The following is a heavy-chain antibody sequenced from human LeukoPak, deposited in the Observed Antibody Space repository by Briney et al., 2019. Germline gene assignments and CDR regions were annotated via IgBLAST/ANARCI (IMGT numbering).Heavy chain of an antibody. CDR2: INQGGSEK. CDR1: GFTFSKYW. CDR3: ARDERPYGSGPCMDV. D-gene: IGHD3-10*01. Sequence: GGSLRLSCAASGFTFSKYWMTWVRQAPGKGLEWVANINQGGSEKNYVDSVRGRFTISRDNAKNSLYLQMNSLRAEDTAVYYCARDERPYGSGPCMDVWGKGTTVTVSS. V-gene: IGHV3-7*03. J-gene: IGHJ6*03.